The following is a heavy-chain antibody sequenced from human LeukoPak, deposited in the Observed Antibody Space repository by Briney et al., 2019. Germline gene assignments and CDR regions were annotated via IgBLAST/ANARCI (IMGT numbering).Heavy chain of an antibody. CDR2: ISSSSSNT. J-gene: IGHJ4*02. Sequence: GGSLRLSCLASGFTFSDFSMNWVRQAPGKGLEWTSYISSSSSNTFYADSVKGRFTVSRDNAKNSLYLQISSLRDEDTAVYYCAKETTVPYYFDYWGQGTLVTVSS. CDR3: AKETTVPYYFDY. V-gene: IGHV3-48*02. D-gene: IGHD4-17*01. CDR1: GFTFSDFS.